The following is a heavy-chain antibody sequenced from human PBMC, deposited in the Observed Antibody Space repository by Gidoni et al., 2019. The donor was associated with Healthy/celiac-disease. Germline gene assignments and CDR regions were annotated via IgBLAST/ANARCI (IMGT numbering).Heavy chain of an antibody. J-gene: IGHJ6*02. CDR1: GGSFSGYY. Sequence: QVQLQQWGAGLLKPSETLSLTCAVYGGSFSGYYWSWIRQPPGKGREWIGEINHIGSTNYNPSLKSRVTISVDTSKNQFSLKLSSVTAADTAVYYCARVCIVPPRYGSGSYYRGGGTTTSSAGMDVWGQGTTVTVSS. CDR2: INHIGST. V-gene: IGHV4-34*01. CDR3: ARVCIVPPRYGSGSYYRGGGTTTSSAGMDV. D-gene: IGHD3-10*01.